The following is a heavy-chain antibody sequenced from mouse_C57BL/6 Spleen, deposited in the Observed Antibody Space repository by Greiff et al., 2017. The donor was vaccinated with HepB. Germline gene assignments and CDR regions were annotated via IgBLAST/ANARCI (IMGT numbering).Heavy chain of an antibody. V-gene: IGHV5-15*01. CDR1: GFTFSDYG. CDR3: ARHGGDYDDYAMDY. J-gene: IGHJ4*01. CDR2: ISNLAYSI. D-gene: IGHD2-4*01. Sequence: DVQLVESGGGLVQPGGSLKLSCAASGFTFSDYGMAWVRQAPRKGPEWVAFISNLAYSIYYADTVTGRFTISRENAKNTLYLEMSSLRAEDTAMYYCARHGGDYDDYAMDYWGQGTSVTVSS.